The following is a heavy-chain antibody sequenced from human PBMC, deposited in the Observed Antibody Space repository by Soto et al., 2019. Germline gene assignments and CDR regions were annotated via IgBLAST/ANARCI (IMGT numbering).Heavy chain of an antibody. CDR3: AHRRSSGWYHPWFDP. CDR2: IYWDDDK. CDR1: GFSLSTNGVG. V-gene: IGHV2-5*02. J-gene: IGHJ5*02. D-gene: IGHD6-19*01. Sequence: SGPTLVNPTQTLTLTCTFSGFSLSTNGVGVGWIRQAPGKALEWLALIYWDDDKRYSPSLRSRLTITKDTSKNEVVLTMTNMDPVDTATYYCAHRRSSGWYHPWFDPWGQGTLVTVSS.